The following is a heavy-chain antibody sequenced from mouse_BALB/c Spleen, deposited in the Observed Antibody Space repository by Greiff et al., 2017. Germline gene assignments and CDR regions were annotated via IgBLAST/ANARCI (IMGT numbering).Heavy chain of an antibody. V-gene: IGHV3-8*02. CDR1: GDSITSGY. D-gene: IGHD2-10*01. Sequence: DVKLQESGPSLVKPSQTLSLTCSVTGDSITSGYWNWIRKFPGNKLEYMGYISYSGSTYYNPSLKSRISITRDTSKNQYYLQLNSVTTEDTATYYCASTYYGNKGPFDYWGQGTTLTVSS. CDR3: ASTYYGNKGPFDY. J-gene: IGHJ2*01. CDR2: ISYSGST.